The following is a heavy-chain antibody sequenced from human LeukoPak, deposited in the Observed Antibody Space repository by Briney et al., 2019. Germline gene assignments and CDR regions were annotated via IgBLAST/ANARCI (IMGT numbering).Heavy chain of an antibody. D-gene: IGHD2-2*01. CDR2: IYSGGST. CDR1: GFTVSSNY. CDR3: ARDFFLLGYCSSTSCPNDY. Sequence: GGSLRLSCAASGFTVSSNYMSWVRQAPGKGLEWVSVIYSGGSTYYADSVKGRFTISRDNAKNSLYLQMNSLRAEDTAVYYCARDFFLLGYCSSTSCPNDYWGQGTLVTVSS. V-gene: IGHV3-53*01. J-gene: IGHJ4*02.